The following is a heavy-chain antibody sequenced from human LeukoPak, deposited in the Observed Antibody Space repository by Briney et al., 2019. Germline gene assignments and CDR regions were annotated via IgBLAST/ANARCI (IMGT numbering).Heavy chain of an antibody. CDR1: GFTFSSYS. V-gene: IGHV3-21*01. CDR3: ARAMFGEIAAADEG. D-gene: IGHD6-13*01. J-gene: IGHJ4*02. CDR2: ISSSSSYI. Sequence: GSLRLSCAASGFTFSSYSMNWVRQAPGKGLEWVSSISSSSSYIYYADSVKGRFTISRDNAKNSLYLQMNSLRAEDTAVYYCARAMFGEIAAADEGGGQGTLVTVYS.